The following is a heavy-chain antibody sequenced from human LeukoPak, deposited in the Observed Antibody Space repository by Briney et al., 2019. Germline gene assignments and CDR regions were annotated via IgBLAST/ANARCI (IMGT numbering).Heavy chain of an antibody. Sequence: GGSLTLSCAASGFTFSSYSMNWVRQAPGKGLEWVSSISSSSSYIYYADSVKGRFTISRDNTKNSLYLQMNSLRAEDTAVYYCARDSHDLGLDWGQGTLVTVSS. CDR2: ISSSSSYI. D-gene: IGHD7-27*01. CDR1: GFTFSSYS. J-gene: IGHJ4*02. CDR3: ARDSHDLGLD. V-gene: IGHV3-21*01.